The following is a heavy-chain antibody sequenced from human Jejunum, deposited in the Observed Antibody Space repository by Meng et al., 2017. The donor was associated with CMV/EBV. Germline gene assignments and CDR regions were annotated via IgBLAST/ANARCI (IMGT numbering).Heavy chain of an antibody. CDR1: YW. CDR3: ARSYNLDFWTSGLNSFYSGMDV. J-gene: IGHJ6*02. Sequence: YWGGWVRQMHGKGLEWLGIIYPGDFDTRYSPSFEGQVTISVDKSISTAYLQWSSLKASDTAMYYCARSYNLDFWTSGLNSFYSGMDVWGQGTAVTVSS. D-gene: IGHD3-3*01. V-gene: IGHV5-51*01. CDR2: IYPGDFDT.